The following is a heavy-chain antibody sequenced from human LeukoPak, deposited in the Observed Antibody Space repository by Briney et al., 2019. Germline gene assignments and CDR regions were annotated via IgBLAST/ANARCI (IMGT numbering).Heavy chain of an antibody. CDR2: INPNSGGT. Sequence: ASVKVSCKASGYTFTAYYVYWVRQAPGQGLEWMGWINPNSGGTNYAQKFQGRVTMTRDTSISTAYMELSRLTSDDTAVYYCARVRLIPKSSWDYWGQGTLFTV. D-gene: IGHD2-8*01. CDR1: GYTFTAYY. J-gene: IGHJ4*02. CDR3: ARVRLIPKSSWDY. V-gene: IGHV1-2*02.